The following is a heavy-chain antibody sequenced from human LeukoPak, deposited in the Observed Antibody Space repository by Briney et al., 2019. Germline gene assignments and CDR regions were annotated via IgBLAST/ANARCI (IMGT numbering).Heavy chain of an antibody. CDR2: IYYSGST. V-gene: IGHV4-31*03. J-gene: IGHJ6*02. CDR3: ARGRGPYYDFWSGYQDPSYYYGMDV. CDR1: GGSVSSGGYY. D-gene: IGHD3-3*01. Sequence: SETLSLTCTVSGGSVSSGGYYWSWIRQHPGKGLEWIGYIYYSGSTYYNPSLKSRVTISVDTSKNQFSLKLSSVTAADTAVYYCARGRGPYYDFWSGYQDPSYYYGMDVWGQGTTVTVSS.